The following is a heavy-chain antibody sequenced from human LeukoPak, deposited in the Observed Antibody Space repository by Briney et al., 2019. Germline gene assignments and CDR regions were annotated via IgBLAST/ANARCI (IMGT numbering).Heavy chain of an antibody. V-gene: IGHV3-53*01. CDR3: AMGIQLWPSPFDY. CDR2: IYSGGST. Sequence: PGGSLRLSCAASGFTVSSNYMSWVRQAPGKGLEWVSVIYSGGSTYYADSVKGRFTISRDNSKNTLYLQMNSLRAEDTAVYYCAMGIQLWPSPFDYWGQGTLVTVSP. D-gene: IGHD5-18*01. CDR1: GFTVSSNY. J-gene: IGHJ4*02.